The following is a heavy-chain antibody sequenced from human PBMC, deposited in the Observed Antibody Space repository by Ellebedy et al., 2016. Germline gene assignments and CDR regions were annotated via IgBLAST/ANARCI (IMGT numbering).Heavy chain of an antibody. Sequence: ASVKVSCKASGNTFTGFDINWVRQTAGQGLEWMGWMNPNSGNTGYAQKFQGRLTMTRNTSISTAYMELSSLRSEDTAVYYCGIGYYIDKWGQGTLVTVSS. D-gene: IGHD3-22*01. CDR2: MNPNSGNT. V-gene: IGHV1-8*01. J-gene: IGHJ4*02. CDR3: GIGYYIDK. CDR1: GNTFTGFD.